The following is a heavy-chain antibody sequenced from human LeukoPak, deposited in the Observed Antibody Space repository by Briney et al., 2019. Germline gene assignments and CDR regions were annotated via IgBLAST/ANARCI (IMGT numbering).Heavy chain of an antibody. D-gene: IGHD3-16*01. V-gene: IGHV3-23*01. Sequence: GGSLRLSCAASGFTFSSYAMSWVRQAPGKGLEWVSAISGSGGSTYYADSVKGRFTISRDNSKNTLNLQMNSLRAEDTAVYYRSKNLPGFGHPSYWGQGTPAHVFS. CDR1: GFTFSSYA. CDR3: SKNLPGFGHPSY. CDR2: ISGSGGST. J-gene: IGHJ4*01.